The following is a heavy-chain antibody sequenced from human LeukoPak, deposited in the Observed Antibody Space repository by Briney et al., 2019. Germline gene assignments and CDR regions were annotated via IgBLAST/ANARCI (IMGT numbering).Heavy chain of an antibody. D-gene: IGHD5-24*01. J-gene: IGHJ3*02. Sequence: SETLSLTCTVSGGSISSYYWSWIRQPPGKGLEWIGYIYYSGSTNYNPSLKSRVTISVDTSKNQFSLKLSSVTAADTAVYYCARDYASYKYTAFDIWGQGTMVTVSS. CDR1: GGSISSYY. CDR3: ARDYASYKYTAFDI. CDR2: IYYSGST. V-gene: IGHV4-59*01.